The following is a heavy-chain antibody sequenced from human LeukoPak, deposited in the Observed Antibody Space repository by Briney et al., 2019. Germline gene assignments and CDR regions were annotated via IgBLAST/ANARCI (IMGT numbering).Heavy chain of an antibody. Sequence: SQTLSLTCTVSGGSISSGSYYWSWIRQPAGKGLEWIGRIYTSGSTNYNPSLKSRVTISVDTSKNQFSLKLSSVTAADTAVYYCARGGAASSWSHYFDYWGQGTLVTVSS. D-gene: IGHD6-13*01. CDR1: GGSISSGSYY. V-gene: IGHV4-61*02. J-gene: IGHJ4*02. CDR3: ARGGAASSWSHYFDY. CDR2: IYTSGST.